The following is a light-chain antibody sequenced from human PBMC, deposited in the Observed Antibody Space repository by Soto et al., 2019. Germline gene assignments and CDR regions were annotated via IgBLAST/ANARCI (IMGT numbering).Light chain of an antibody. J-gene: IGLJ1*01. CDR2: DVD. Sequence: QSALTQPCSVSGSPGQSVTISCTGTNSDVGGYNYVSWYQHHTGKAPKLMIYDVDKRPSGVPGRFSGSKSGNTASLTISGLQAEDEADYYCCSNAGSYPFVFGTGTKVTVL. CDR1: NSDVGGYNY. V-gene: IGLV2-11*01. CDR3: CSNAGSYPFV.